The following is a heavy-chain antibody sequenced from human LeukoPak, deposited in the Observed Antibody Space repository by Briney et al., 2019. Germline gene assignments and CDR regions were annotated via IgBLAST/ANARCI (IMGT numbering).Heavy chain of an antibody. V-gene: IGHV3-15*01. J-gene: IGHJ6*03. CDR2: IKSKTDGGTT. Sequence: PGGSLRLSCAASGFTFSNAWMSWVRQAPGKGLEWVGRIKSKTDGGTTDYAAPVKGRFTISRDDSKNTLYLQMNSLKTEDTAVYYCTTVSNWYYYYYYMDVWGKGTTVTVSS. D-gene: IGHD1-1*01. CDR3: TTVSNWYYYYYYMDV. CDR1: GFTFSNAW.